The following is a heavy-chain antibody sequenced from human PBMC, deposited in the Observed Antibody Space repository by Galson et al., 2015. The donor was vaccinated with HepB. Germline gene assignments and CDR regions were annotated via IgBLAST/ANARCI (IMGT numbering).Heavy chain of an antibody. D-gene: IGHD6-13*01. CDR1: GYTFTSYS. CDR2: INPSGGST. Sequence: SVKVSCKASGYTFTSYSMHWVRQAPGQGLEWMGIINPSGGSTSYAQKFQGRVTMTRDTSTSTVYMELSSLRSEDTAVYYCARDSSSSWYPDRCYYFDYWGQATLVTVSS. V-gene: IGHV1-46*01. J-gene: IGHJ4*02. CDR3: ARDSSSSWYPDRCYYFDY.